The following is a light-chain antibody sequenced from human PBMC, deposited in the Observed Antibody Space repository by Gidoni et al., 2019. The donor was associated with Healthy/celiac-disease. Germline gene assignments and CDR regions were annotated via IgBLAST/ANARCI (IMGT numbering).Light chain of an antibody. CDR2: AAS. CDR3: QQSYSTPRT. V-gene: IGKV1-39*01. J-gene: IGKJ1*01. Sequence: DIQMTQSPSSLSASVGDRVTITCRASQSISSYLNWYQQKPGKAPKLLIYAASSVQSGVPSRFSGSGSGTDCTLTISSLQPEDFATYYCQQSYSTPRTFGQGTKVEIK. CDR1: QSISSY.